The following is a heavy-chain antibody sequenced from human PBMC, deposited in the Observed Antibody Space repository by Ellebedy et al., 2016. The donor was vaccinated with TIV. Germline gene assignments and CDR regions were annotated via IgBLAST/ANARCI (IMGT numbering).Heavy chain of an antibody. Sequence: ASVKVSCXASGYTFTGYYMNWVRQAPGETPEWMGWINPNSDGTNYAQNFQGRVTMTRDTSINTAYMELSRLRSDDTAVYYCATSVTPRSATFDYWGQGTLVTVSS. CDR1: GYTFTGYY. D-gene: IGHD4-23*01. CDR3: ATSVTPRSATFDY. V-gene: IGHV1-2*02. CDR2: INPNSDGT. J-gene: IGHJ4*02.